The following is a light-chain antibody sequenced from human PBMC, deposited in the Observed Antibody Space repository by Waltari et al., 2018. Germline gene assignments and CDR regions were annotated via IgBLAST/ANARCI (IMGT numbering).Light chain of an antibody. Sequence: DIQMTQSPSTLSASVGDRVTITCRASQSISSWLAWYQQKPGKAPKFLIDKASNLESGVPSRFSGSGSGTEFTLTISSLQPDDFATYYCQHYNSFPWTFGQGTKVEIK. J-gene: IGKJ1*01. V-gene: IGKV1-5*03. CDR2: KAS. CDR3: QHYNSFPWT. CDR1: QSISSW.